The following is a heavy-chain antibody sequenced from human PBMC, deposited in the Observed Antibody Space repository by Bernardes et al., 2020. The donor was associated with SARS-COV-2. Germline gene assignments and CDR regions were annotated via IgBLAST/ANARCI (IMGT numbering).Heavy chain of an antibody. Sequence: ASVKVSCKTSGYKFTAYYMHWVRQAPGQGLEWMGWIYPSSGDTNYAQKFQGRVTMTRDTSISTAYMELRGLGFDDTAVYYCASVTWSQRDGFDFWGQGTMVTVSS. J-gene: IGHJ3*01. CDR3: ASVTWSQRDGFDF. V-gene: IGHV1-2*02. CDR1: GYKFTAYY. CDR2: IYPSSGDT. D-gene: IGHD3-3*01.